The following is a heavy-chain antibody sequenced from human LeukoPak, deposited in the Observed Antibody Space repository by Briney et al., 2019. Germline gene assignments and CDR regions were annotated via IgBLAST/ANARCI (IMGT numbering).Heavy chain of an antibody. J-gene: IGHJ6*02. V-gene: IGHV3-11*01. D-gene: IGHD6-13*01. Sequence: GGSLRLSCAASGFTFSDYYMSWIRQAPGKGLEWVSYISSSGSTIYYADSVKGRFTISRDNAKNSLYLQMNSLRAEDTAVYYCARFLPAAAVYYYYGMDVWGQGTTVTVSS. CDR2: ISSSGSTI. CDR3: ARFLPAAAVYYYYGMDV. CDR1: GFTFSDYY.